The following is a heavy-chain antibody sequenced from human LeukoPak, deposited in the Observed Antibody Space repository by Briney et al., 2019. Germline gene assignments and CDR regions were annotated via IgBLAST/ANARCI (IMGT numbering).Heavy chain of an antibody. CDR3: ARLPMAVTPHVDY. J-gene: IGHJ4*02. CDR2: MYYSGTN. Sequence: SETLSLTCTVSGASITSYYRSWIRQSPGKGLEWIWFMYYSGTNNYNPPLKSRVTISLGMSKNQFSLKLSSVTAADTAVYYCARLPMAVTPHVDYWGQGTLVTVSS. D-gene: IGHD2-21*02. V-gene: IGHV4-59*01. CDR1: GASITSYY.